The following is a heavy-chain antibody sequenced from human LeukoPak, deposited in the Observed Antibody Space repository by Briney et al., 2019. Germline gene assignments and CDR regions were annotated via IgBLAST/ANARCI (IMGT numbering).Heavy chain of an antibody. J-gene: IGHJ3*02. D-gene: IGHD6-13*01. CDR2: ISYDGSNK. CDR1: GFTFSSYA. CDR3: ARPARGSSSWYLGAFDI. V-gene: IGHV3-30*04. Sequence: GRSLRLFCAASGFTFSSYAMHWVRQAPGKGLEWVAVISYDGSNKYYADSVKGRFTISRDNSKNTLYLQMNSLRAEDTAVYYCARPARGSSSWYLGAFDIWGQGTMVTVSS.